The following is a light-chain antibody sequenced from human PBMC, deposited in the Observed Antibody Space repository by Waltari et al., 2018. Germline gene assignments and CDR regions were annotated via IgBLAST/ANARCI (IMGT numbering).Light chain of an antibody. CDR2: GTS. J-gene: IGKJ4*01. CDR1: QSVTSIS. V-gene: IGKV3-20*01. Sequence: EIVLTQSPGTLSLSPGERATLSCRASQSVTSISFGWYQQKLGQTPRLLIYGTSTRATGIPDRFSGGGSGTDFTLTISRLEPEDFAVYYCQQYDGEVLTFGGGTKVEI. CDR3: QQYDGEVLT.